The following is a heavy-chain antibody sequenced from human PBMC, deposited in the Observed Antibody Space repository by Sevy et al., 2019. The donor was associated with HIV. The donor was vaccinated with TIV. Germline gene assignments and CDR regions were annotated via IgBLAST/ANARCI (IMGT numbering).Heavy chain of an antibody. D-gene: IGHD3-22*01. CDR2: IGTEGDT. V-gene: IGHV3-13*01. J-gene: IGHJ4*02. CDR3: ARAHSSGYYDFDY. Sequence: GGSLRLSCAASGFTFSSSAMHWVRQISGKELEWVSAIGTEGDTYYPGSVKGRFTNSRENTKNSLYLKMNNLRAGDTAVYYCARAHSSGYYDFDYRGRGTLVTVSS. CDR1: GFTFSSSA.